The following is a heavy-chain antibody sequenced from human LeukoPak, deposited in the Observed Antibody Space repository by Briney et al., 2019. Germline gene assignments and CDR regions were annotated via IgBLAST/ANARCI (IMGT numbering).Heavy chain of an antibody. V-gene: IGHV5-51*01. CDR3: TKQRRSSGWSNDY. CDR1: GYSFTAYW. Sequence: GESLKISCKGSGYSFTAYWLGWVRQMPGKGLECMGIIYPGDSDTRYSPSFQGHVTITADKSISTAYLQWSSLRASDNARYYCTKQRRSSGWSNDYWGQGTLVTVSS. J-gene: IGHJ4*02. CDR2: IYPGDSDT. D-gene: IGHD6-19*01.